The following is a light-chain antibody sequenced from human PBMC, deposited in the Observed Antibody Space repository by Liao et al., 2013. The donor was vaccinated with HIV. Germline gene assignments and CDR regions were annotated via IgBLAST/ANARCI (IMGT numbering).Light chain of an antibody. Sequence: SYELTQPPSVSVSPGQTASITCSGDKLGDKYACWYQQKPGQSPVLVIYYDSDRPSGIPERFSGSNSGNTATLTISGTQAMDEADYYCQAWDSSRVFGGGTKLTVL. CDR2: YDS. CDR3: QAWDSSRV. J-gene: IGLJ3*02. V-gene: IGLV3-1*01. CDR1: KLGDKY.